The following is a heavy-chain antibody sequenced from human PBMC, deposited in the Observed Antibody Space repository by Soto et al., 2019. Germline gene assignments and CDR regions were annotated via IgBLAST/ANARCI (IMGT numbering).Heavy chain of an antibody. CDR2: ISGSGGST. CDR3: AKDPPVWSGYYPFFDY. D-gene: IGHD3-3*01. J-gene: IGHJ4*02. Sequence: GGSLRLSCAASGFTFSSYAMSWVRQAPGKGLEWVSAISGSGGSTYCADSVKGRFTISRDNPKNTLYLQMNSLRAEDTAVYYCAKDPPVWSGYYPFFDYWGQGTLVTVSS. CDR1: GFTFSSYA. V-gene: IGHV3-23*01.